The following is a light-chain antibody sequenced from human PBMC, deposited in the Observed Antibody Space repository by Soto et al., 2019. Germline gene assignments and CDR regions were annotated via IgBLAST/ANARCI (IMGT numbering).Light chain of an antibody. Sequence: DIQMTQSPSTLSASVGDRVTITCRASQSISSWLAWYQQKPGKAHKSLIYTASSLESGVPSRFSGSGSGTEFTLTISSLQPDDFATYYCQQYNSYPWTFGKGPRWKSN. V-gene: IGKV1-5*03. J-gene: IGKJ1*01. CDR3: QQYNSYPWT. CDR2: TAS. CDR1: QSISSW.